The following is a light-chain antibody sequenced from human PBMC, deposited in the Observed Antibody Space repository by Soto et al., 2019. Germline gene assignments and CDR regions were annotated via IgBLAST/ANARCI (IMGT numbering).Light chain of an antibody. CDR1: SSNIGRNA. CDR2: SNN. CDR3: ASWDDSLNGLV. V-gene: IGLV1-44*01. J-gene: IGLJ1*01. Sequence: QSAVTQPPSASGTPVQKVTISCTGGSSNIGRNAGNWYQQFPGTAPKLLIYSNNQRPSGVPDRFSGSKSGTSASLAISGLQSEDEADYYCASWDDSLNGLVFGTGTKVTVL.